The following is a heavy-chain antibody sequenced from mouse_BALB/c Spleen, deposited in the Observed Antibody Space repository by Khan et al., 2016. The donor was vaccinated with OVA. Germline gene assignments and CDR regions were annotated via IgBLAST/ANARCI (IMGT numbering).Heavy chain of an antibody. CDR2: INPSNGGT. Sequence: QVQLQQSGAELVKPGASVKLSCKASGYTFTSYYMYWLQQRPGHGLEWIGEINPSNGGTNFNEKFKSRATLTVDKSSSTAYMQLSSLTSENSAVYYCARRWTALGTLWFAYWGQGTLVTVSA. J-gene: IGHJ3*01. D-gene: IGHD3-2*01. CDR3: ARRWTALGTLWFAY. V-gene: IGHV1S81*02. CDR1: GYTFTSYY.